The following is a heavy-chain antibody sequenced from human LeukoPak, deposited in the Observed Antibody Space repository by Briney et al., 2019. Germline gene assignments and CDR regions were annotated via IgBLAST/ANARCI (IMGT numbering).Heavy chain of an antibody. J-gene: IGHJ6*02. Sequence: MTSETLSLTCAVYGGSFSGYYWSWIRQPPGKGLEWIGEINHSGSTNYNPSLKSRVTISVDTSKNQFSLKLSSVTAADTAVYYCARGDYDFWSGYDYYYYGMDVWGQGTTVTVSS. CDR2: INHSGST. CDR3: ARGDYDFWSGYDYYYYGMDV. V-gene: IGHV4-34*01. D-gene: IGHD3-3*01. CDR1: GGSFSGYY.